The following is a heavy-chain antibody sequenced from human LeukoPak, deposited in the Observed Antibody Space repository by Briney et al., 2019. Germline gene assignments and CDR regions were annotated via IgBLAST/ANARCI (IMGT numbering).Heavy chain of an antibody. J-gene: IGHJ4*02. CDR3: ASPAPYDSSGYYKL. CDR1: GGSISSGGYY. V-gene: IGHV4-31*03. D-gene: IGHD3-22*01. CDR2: IYYGGST. Sequence: SRTLSLTCTVSGGSISSGGYYWTWVRQHPGKGLEWIGYIYYGGSTYYNPSLKSRVTISVDTSKNQFSLQLNSVTAADTAVYYCASPAPYDSSGYYKLWGQGTLVTVSS.